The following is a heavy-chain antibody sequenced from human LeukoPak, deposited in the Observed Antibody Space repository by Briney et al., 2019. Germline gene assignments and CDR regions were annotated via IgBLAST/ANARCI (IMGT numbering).Heavy chain of an antibody. Sequence: SETLSLTCAVSGGSISSDNWWGWVRQTPGKGLEWIGEIYHSGGTNYNPSLKSRVTISVDTSKNQFSLKLSSMTAADTAVYYCARGNLWDYRRYYYYMDVWGKGTTVTVSS. CDR3: ARGNLWDYRRYYYYMDV. V-gene: IGHV4-4*02. CDR1: GGSISSDNW. D-gene: IGHD4-11*01. CDR2: IYHSGGT. J-gene: IGHJ6*03.